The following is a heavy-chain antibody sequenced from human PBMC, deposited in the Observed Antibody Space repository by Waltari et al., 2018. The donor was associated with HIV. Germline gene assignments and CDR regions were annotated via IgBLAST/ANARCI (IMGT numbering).Heavy chain of an antibody. CDR3: ARQDIVVVPDAFDI. CDR1: GNTFTSYW. V-gene: IGHV5-51*01. CDR2: IYPGDSDT. Sequence: EVQLVQSGAEVKKPGESLKISCKGPGNTFTSYWIGWVRQMPGKGLEWMGIIYPGDSDTTYSPSFQGQVTISADKSISTAYLQWSSLKASDTAMYYCARQDIVVVPDAFDIWGQGTMVTVSS. D-gene: IGHD2-2*01. J-gene: IGHJ3*02.